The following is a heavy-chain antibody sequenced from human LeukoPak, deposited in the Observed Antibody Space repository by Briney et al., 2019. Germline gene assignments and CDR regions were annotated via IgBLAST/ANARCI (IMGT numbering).Heavy chain of an antibody. Sequence: GASVKVSCKASGYTFTSYAMHWVRQAPGQRLEWMGWINAGNGNTKYSQKFQGRVTITRDTSASAAYMELSSLRSEDTAVYYCARDGNGYDSSGYWSSDDAFDIWGQGTMVTVSS. J-gene: IGHJ3*02. CDR3: ARDGNGYDSSGYWSSDDAFDI. D-gene: IGHD3-22*01. CDR1: GYTFTSYA. CDR2: INAGNGNT. V-gene: IGHV1-3*01.